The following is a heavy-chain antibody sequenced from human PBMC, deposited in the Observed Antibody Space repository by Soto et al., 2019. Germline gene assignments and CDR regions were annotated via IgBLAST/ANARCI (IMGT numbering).Heavy chain of an antibody. CDR2: INQDGSEK. V-gene: IGHV3-7*03. D-gene: IGHD3-3*01. Sequence: EVQVVESGGGLIQPGGSLRLSCTASGFTFSTYWMTWVRQAPGKGLEWVANINQDGSEKYYADSVKGRFTISRDNTKNSLYLQMNSLRVEDTAVYYCARAPQCDDFWSGYYRSGDLKLYFDSWGQGTLVTVSS. CDR3: ARAPQCDDFWSGYYRSGDLKLYFDS. J-gene: IGHJ4*02. CDR1: GFTFSTYW.